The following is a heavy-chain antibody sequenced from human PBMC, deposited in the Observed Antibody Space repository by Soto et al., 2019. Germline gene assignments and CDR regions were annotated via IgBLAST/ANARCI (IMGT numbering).Heavy chain of an antibody. CDR3: AGDPDSHYNDSHASSYP. Sequence: SIKVSCQGFGGTLSYYTITLGGEGPGQGLEWMGRIIPIIGIINYAQKFQGRVTITADKFTGTAYMELTRLRSDDTAVYYCAGDPDSHYNDSHASSYPWGQGTLVTVSS. D-gene: IGHD3-22*01. J-gene: IGHJ5*02. CDR2: IIPIIGII. CDR1: GGTLSYYT. V-gene: IGHV1-69*04.